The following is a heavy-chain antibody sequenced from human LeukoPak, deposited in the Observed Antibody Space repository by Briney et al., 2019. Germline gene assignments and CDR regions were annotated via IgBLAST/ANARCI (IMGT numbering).Heavy chain of an antibody. Sequence: ASETLSLTCTVSGGSISSGGYYWSWIRQHPGKGLEWIGYIYYSGSTNYNPSLKSRVTISVDTSKNQFSLKLGSVTAADTAVYYCARETATVTISGGRQYYFDYWGQGTLVTVSS. CDR3: ARETATVTISGGRQYYFDY. CDR2: IYYSGST. J-gene: IGHJ4*02. V-gene: IGHV4-61*08. D-gene: IGHD4-17*01. CDR1: GGSISSGGYY.